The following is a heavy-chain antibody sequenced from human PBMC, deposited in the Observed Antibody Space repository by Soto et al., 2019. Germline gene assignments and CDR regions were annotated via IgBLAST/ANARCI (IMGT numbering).Heavy chain of an antibody. J-gene: IGHJ4*02. CDR3: ARGGDKLLLSRLDY. V-gene: IGHV1-69*02. CDR2: ALPLRALA. Sequence: SVKVSCKASGGTFSTYTITWVRQAPGQGLEWMGRALPLRALANYAQRFQGRLTFTADTSTSTAYMELSSLRSEDTAVYYCARGGDKLLLSRLDYWGQGTLVTVSS. D-gene: IGHD1-26*01. CDR1: GGTFSTYT.